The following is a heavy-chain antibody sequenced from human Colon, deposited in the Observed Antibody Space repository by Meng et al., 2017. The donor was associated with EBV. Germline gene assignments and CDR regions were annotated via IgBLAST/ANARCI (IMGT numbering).Heavy chain of an antibody. CDR3: ARTGCSSSSCYDY. V-gene: IGHV1-3*01. D-gene: IGHD2-2*01. CDR2: SNAGNGNT. J-gene: IGHJ4*02. Sequence: QLQLVQSGAEVKKPGASVKVSCKASGYSFTTYAMHWVRQAPGQRLEWMGWSNAGNGNTKYSEKFQSRVTITRDTAASTAYMELSSLRSEDTAVYYCARTGCSSSSCYDYWGQGTLVTVSS. CDR1: GYSFTTYA.